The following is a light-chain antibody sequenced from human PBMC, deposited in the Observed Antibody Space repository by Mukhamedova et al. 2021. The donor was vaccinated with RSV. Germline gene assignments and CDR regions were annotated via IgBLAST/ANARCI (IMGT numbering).Light chain of an antibody. CDR1: QSISSY. CDR2: AAS. V-gene: IGKV1-39*01. J-gene: IGKJ2*01. CDR3: QQSYSTPQT. Sequence: CRASQSISSYLNWYQQKPGKAPKLLIYAASSLQSGVPSRFSGSGSGTDFTLTISSLQPEDFATYYCQQSYSTPQTFGQGTKLEIK.